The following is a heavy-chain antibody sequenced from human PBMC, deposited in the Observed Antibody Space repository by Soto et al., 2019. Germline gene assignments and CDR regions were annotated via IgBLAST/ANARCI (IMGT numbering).Heavy chain of an antibody. D-gene: IGHD6-19*01. CDR3: ARGYSSGPDY. CDR1: GFTFSDHW. CDR2: INSDGSTT. Sequence: EVQLVESGGGVVQPGGSLRLSCAASGFTFSDHWMHWVRQVPGKGLVLVARINSDGSTTTYADSVKGRFTISRAKARNTLYLQMDRLRAGDTGLYYCARGYSSGPDYWGQGTLVTFSS. J-gene: IGHJ4*02. V-gene: IGHV3-74*01.